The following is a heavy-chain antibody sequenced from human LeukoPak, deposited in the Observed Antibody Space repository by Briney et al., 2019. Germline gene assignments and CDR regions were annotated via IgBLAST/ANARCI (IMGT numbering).Heavy chain of an antibody. D-gene: IGHD3-3*01. CDR3: ATDRGWRTSGYYLYYFEY. CDR2: IKHDGSEK. Sequence: GGSLRLSCAASGFIFTNYFMSWVRQAPGKGLEWVASIKHDGSEKYYVDSVRGRFTISRDNTMNSLYLQMSSLRAEDTAVYYCATDRGWRTSGYYLYYFEYWRQGTLVTYSS. CDR1: GFIFTNYF. J-gene: IGHJ4*02. V-gene: IGHV3-7*01.